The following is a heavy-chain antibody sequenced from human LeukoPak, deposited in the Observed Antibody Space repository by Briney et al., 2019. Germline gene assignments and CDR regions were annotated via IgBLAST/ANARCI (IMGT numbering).Heavy chain of an antibody. CDR2: IRSKANSYAT. CDR3: TRLGGPATPHYGDYFDY. CDR1: GFTFSGSA. J-gene: IGHJ4*02. D-gene: IGHD4-17*01. V-gene: IGHV3-73*01. Sequence: QPGGSLRLSCAASGFTFSGSAMHWVRQASGKGLEWVGRIRSKANSYATAYAASVKGRFTISRDDSKNTAYLQMNSLKTEDTAVYYCTRLGGPATPHYGDYFDYWGQGTLVTVSS.